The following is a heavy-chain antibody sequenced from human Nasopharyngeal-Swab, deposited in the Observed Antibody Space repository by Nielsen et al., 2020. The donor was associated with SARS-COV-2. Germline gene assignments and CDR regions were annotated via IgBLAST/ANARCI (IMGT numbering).Heavy chain of an antibody. CDR1: GYSIRSDSY. CDR2: MYHSGTT. J-gene: IGHJ4*02. D-gene: IGHD3-9*01. V-gene: IGHV4-38-2*02. CDR3: ARDVTGYLQCDS. Sequence: SETLSLTCTVSGYSIRSDSYWGWIRQPPGKGLEWIGYMYHSGTTYYNPSLKSRVTISRDTSKNQLFLTLTSVTAADTGVYYCARDVTGYLQCDSWGRGSLVTVSS.